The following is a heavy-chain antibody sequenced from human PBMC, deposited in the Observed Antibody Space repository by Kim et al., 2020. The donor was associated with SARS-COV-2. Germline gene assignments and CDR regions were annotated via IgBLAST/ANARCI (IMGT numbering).Heavy chain of an antibody. J-gene: IGHJ4*02. D-gene: IGHD2-21*02. CDR3: ARPRYGGNSYYFDY. V-gene: IGHV5-51*01. Sequence: SQSFQGQVTISADKTISTAYLQWSSLKASDTAMYYCARPRYGGNSYYFDYWGQGTLVTVSS.